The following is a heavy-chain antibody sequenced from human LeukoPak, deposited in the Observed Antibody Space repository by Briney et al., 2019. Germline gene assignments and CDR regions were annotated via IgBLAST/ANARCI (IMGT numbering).Heavy chain of an antibody. D-gene: IGHD3-10*01. J-gene: IGHJ6*02. CDR1: GFTFTSSA. V-gene: IGHV1-58*02. CDR3: AATLLAGYYYGSGTYYGLDV. CDR2: IVVGSGNT. Sequence: SVKVSCKASGFTFTSSAMQWVRQARGQRLEWIGWIVVGSGNTNYAQKFQERVTITRDMSTSTAYMELSSLRSEDTAVYYCAATLLAGYYYGSGTYYGLDVWGQGTTVTVSS.